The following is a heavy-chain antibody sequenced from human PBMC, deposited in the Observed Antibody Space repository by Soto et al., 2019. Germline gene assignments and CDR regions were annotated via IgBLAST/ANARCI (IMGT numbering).Heavy chain of an antibody. V-gene: IGHV1-69*10. D-gene: IGHD3-3*01. J-gene: IGHJ6*02. CDR3: ARDSLGTYYDFWSGPNYYYGMDV. CDR1: GYTFTNYG. CDR2: IIPILDTA. Sequence: SVKVSCKASGYTFTNYGISWVRQAAGQGLEWMGGIIPILDTAKYAQKFQGRVTITADKSTSTAYMEVGSLRSDDTAVYYCARDSLGTYYDFWSGPNYYYGMDVWGQGATVTVSS.